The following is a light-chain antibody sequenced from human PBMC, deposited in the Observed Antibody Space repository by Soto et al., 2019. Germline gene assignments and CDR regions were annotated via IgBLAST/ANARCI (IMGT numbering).Light chain of an antibody. V-gene: IGLV2-14*01. CDR2: KVT. CDR3: CSYTGSSNYV. Sequence: QSVLTQPASVSGSPGQSITISCTATSSDFSLYNFVSWYQQHPGKAPKLVIYKVTNRPSGVSNRFSGSRSGNTASLTISGLQAEDEADYYCCSYTGSSNYVFGTGTKLTVL. CDR1: SSDFSLYNF. J-gene: IGLJ1*01.